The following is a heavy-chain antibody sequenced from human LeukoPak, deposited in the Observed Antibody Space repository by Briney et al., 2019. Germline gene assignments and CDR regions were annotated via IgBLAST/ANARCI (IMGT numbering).Heavy chain of an antibody. CDR3: AKDSLGAEYFQH. CDR2: ISWNSGSI. J-gene: IGHJ1*01. V-gene: IGHV3-9*01. Sequence: GGSLRLSCAASGFTFDDYAMHWVRQAPGKGLEWVSGISWNSGSIGYADSVKGRFTISRDNAKNSLYLQMNSLRAEDTALYYCAKDSLGAEYFQHWGQGTLVTVSS. CDR1: GFTFDDYA.